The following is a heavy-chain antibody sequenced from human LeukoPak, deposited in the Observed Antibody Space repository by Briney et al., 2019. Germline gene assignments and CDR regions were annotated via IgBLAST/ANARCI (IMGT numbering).Heavy chain of an antibody. Sequence: GESLKISCKGSGYTFSSYWIGWVRQMPGKGLEWMGIINPGDSDTKYSPPFQGQVTISADKSISAAFLQWSSLKASDTAMYYCARRGGSGNYLIDYWGQGTLVTVSS. CDR1: GYTFSSYW. D-gene: IGHD3-10*01. J-gene: IGHJ4*02. CDR3: ARRGGSGNYLIDY. CDR2: INPGDSDT. V-gene: IGHV5-51*01.